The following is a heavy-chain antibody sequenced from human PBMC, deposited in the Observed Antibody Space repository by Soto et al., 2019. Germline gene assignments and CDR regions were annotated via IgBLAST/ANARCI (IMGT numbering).Heavy chain of an antibody. CDR1: GFIFTSYA. CDR3: ARDQTPGGYAPVPFDY. V-gene: IGHV3-23*01. J-gene: IGHJ4*02. Sequence: EVQLLESGGGLVQPGGSLRLSCAASGFIFTSYAMTWVRQAPGKGLEWVSGISASGGSTYYADSVKGRFTISRDNSKKTLYLQMNSLRAEDTAVYYCARDQTPGGYAPVPFDYWGQGTLVTVSS. D-gene: IGHD2-8*01. CDR2: ISASGGST.